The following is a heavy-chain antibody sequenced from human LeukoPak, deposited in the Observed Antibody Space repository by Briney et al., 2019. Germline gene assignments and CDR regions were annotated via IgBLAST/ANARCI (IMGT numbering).Heavy chain of an antibody. Sequence: GGSLRLSCAASGFTFDNYRMSWVRQAPGRGLEWVSTVNADGGKPYYADAVKSRFTISRDNSKSTLILQMNSLRVEDTALYYCTKRVKYGGTWDHFADWGQGTLVTVSS. CDR3: TKRVKYGGTWDHFAD. CDR1: GFTFDNYR. D-gene: IGHD1-26*01. V-gene: IGHV3-23*01. J-gene: IGHJ4*02. CDR2: VNADGGKP.